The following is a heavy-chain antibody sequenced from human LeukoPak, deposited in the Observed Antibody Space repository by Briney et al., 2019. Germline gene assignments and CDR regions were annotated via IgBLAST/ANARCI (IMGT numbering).Heavy chain of an antibody. CDR2: IWYDGSNK. D-gene: IGHD6-19*01. CDR1: GFTFSSYG. CDR3: ARGLGSAIVNHFDY. V-gene: IGHV3-33*01. J-gene: IGHJ4*02. Sequence: PGRSLRLSCAASGFTFSSYGMHWVRQAPGKGLEWVALIWYDGSNKYYADSVKGRLTISRDNSKNTLYLQMNSLRAEDTAVYYCARGLGSAIVNHFDYWGQGTLVTVSS.